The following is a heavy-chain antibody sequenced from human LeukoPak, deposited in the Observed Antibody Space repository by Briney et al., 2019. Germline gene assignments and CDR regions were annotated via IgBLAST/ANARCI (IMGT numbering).Heavy chain of an antibody. D-gene: IGHD5-24*01. V-gene: IGHV3-33*01. Sequence: GGSQRLSCAASGFTFSSYGMHWVRQAPGKGLEWVAVIWYDGSNKYYADSVKGRFTISRDNSKNTLYLQMNSLRAEDTAVYYCARELDGYNNPFDYWGQGTLVTVSS. CDR1: GFTFSSYG. J-gene: IGHJ4*02. CDR3: ARELDGYNNPFDY. CDR2: IWYDGSNK.